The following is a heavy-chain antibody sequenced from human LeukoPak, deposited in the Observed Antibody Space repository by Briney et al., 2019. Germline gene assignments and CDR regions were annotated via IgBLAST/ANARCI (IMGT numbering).Heavy chain of an antibody. CDR3: ALSGVGYSAELDY. CDR1: GFTFSSYA. Sequence: PGGSLRLSCAASGFTFSSYAMSWVRQAPGKGLEWVSAISGSGGSTYYADSVKGRFTISRDNSKNTLYLQMNSLRAEDTAVYYCALSGVGYSAELDYWGQGTLVTVSS. V-gene: IGHV3-23*01. J-gene: IGHJ4*02. D-gene: IGHD5-18*01. CDR2: ISGSGGST.